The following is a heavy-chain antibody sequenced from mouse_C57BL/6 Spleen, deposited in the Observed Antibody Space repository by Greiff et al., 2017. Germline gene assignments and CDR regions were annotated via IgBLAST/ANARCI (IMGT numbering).Heavy chain of an antibody. CDR3: ARSIVVDPYYFDY. CDR2: INPSNGGT. CDR1: GYTFTSYW. Sequence: QVQLQQPGTELVKPGASVKLSCTASGYTFTSYWMHWVKQRPGQGLEWIGNINPSNGGTNYTAKFQSKATLTADNSSSTAYMQLSSLTSEDSAVYYCARSIVVDPYYFDYWGQGTTLTVSS. J-gene: IGHJ2*01. D-gene: IGHD1-1*01. V-gene: IGHV1-53*01.